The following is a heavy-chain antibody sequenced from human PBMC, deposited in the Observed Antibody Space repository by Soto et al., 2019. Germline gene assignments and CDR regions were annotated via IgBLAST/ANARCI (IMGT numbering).Heavy chain of an antibody. CDR2: ISSSSSYT. V-gene: IGHV3-11*06. CDR1: GFAFSDYY. CDR3: ARDRHGDYFNYYYYAMDV. Sequence: GGSLRLSCAASGFAFSDYYMSWIRQAAWKGLEWVSYISSSSSYTNYADSVKGRFTISRDNAKNSLYLQMNSLRAEDAAVYYCARDRHGDYFNYYYYAMDVWGQGTTVTVSS. D-gene: IGHD4-17*01. J-gene: IGHJ6*02.